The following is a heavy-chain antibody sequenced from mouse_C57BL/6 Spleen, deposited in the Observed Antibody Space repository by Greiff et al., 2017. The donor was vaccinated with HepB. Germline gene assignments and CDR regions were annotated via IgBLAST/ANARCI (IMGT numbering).Heavy chain of an antibody. D-gene: IGHD2-5*01. Sequence: VQGVESGAELVKPGASVKISCKASGYAFSSYWMNWVKQRPGKGLEWIGQIYPGDGDTNYNGKFKGKATLTADKSSSTAYMQLSSLTSEDSAVYFCARGGSNPYYFDYWGQGTTLTVSS. J-gene: IGHJ2*01. CDR2: IYPGDGDT. V-gene: IGHV1-80*01. CDR1: GYAFSSYW. CDR3: ARGGSNPYYFDY.